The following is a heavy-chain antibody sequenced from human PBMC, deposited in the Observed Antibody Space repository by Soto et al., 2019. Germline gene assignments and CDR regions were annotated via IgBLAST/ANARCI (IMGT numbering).Heavy chain of an antibody. CDR1: GGSISSYY. CDR2: IYYSGST. J-gene: IGHJ6*02. CDR3: ARDNRSYDSSGVYYYYGMDV. Sequence: SETLSLTCTVSGGSISSYYWSWIRQPPGKGLEWIGYIYYSGSTNYNPSLKSRVTISVDTSKNQFSLKLSSVTAADTAVYYCARDNRSYDSSGVYYYYGMDVWGQGTTVTVSS. V-gene: IGHV4-59*01. D-gene: IGHD3-22*01.